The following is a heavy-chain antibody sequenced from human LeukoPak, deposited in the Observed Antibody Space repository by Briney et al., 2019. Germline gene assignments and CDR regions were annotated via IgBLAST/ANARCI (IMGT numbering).Heavy chain of an antibody. CDR2: TYTSGST. J-gene: IGHJ5*02. CDR1: GGSISRYY. CDR3: ARIIAAADNSGFDP. D-gene: IGHD6-13*01. Sequence: SETLSLTCTVSGGSISRYYWSWIRQPAGKGLEWIGGTYTSGSTNYNPSLKSRVTMSVDTSKNQVSLKLSSVTAADTAVYYCARIIAAADNSGFDPWGQGTLVTVSS. V-gene: IGHV4-4*07.